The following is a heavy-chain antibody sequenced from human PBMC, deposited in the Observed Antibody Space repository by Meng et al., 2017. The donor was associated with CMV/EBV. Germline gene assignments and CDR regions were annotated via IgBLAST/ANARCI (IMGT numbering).Heavy chain of an antibody. CDR2: ISSSSSYI. Sequence: GGSLRLSCAASGFIFSSYSMNWVRQAPGKGLEWVSSISSSSSYIYYADSVKGRFTISRDNAKNSLYLQMNSLRAEDTAVYYCARESVAAPPAGYGMDVWGQGTTVTVSS. J-gene: IGHJ6*02. CDR1: GFIFSSYS. CDR3: ARESVAAPPAGYGMDV. V-gene: IGHV3-21*01. D-gene: IGHD6-6*01.